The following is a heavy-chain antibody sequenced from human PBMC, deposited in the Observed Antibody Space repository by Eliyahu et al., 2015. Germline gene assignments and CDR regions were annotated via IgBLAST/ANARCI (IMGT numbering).Heavy chain of an antibody. CDR3: ARHRGRGIYYFDY. J-gene: IGHJ4*02. D-gene: IGHD3/OR15-3a*01. CDR2: IYYSGST. V-gene: IGHV4-39*01. Sequence: QLQLQESGPGLVKPSETLSLTCTVSGGSIRSSSYYWGWIRQPPGKGLEWIGSIYYSGSTYYNPSLKSRVTISVDTSKNQFSLKLSSVTAADTAVYYCARHRGRGIYYFDYWGQGTLVTVSS. CDR1: GGSIRSSSYY.